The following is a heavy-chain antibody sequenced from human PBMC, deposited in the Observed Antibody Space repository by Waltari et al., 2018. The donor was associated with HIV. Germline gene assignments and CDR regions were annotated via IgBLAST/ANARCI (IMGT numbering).Heavy chain of an antibody. CDR3: ARDTLNFCFGLDV. V-gene: IGHV3-48*02. CDR1: YFTFGDYA. CDR2: ISSTSLHI. J-gene: IGHJ6*02. Sequence: VHLEESGGGLVQPGGSLRLSCAASYFTFGDYAMHWVRQSPGSGLWWLAYISSTSLHIKHAPSVKRRFTISRDNTKNSLELQMNNLRDEDTAFYYCARDTLNFCFGLDVWGQGTTVTVS.